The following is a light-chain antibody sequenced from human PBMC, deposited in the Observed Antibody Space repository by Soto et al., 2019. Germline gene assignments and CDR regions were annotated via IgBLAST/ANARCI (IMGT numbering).Light chain of an antibody. Sequence: EIVMTQSPATLSVSPGESATLSYRASQSVSNNLTWYQQKPGQPPRLLIYGASTRATGVPGRFSGSGSGTEFTLTISSLQSEDFAVYYCQQYNDWWTFGQGTKVEIK. CDR3: QQYNDWWT. V-gene: IGKV3-15*01. J-gene: IGKJ1*01. CDR1: QSVSNN. CDR2: GAS.